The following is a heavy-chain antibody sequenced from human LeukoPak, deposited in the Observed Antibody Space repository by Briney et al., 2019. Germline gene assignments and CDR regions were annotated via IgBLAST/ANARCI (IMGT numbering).Heavy chain of an antibody. CDR1: GYPFTSYG. CDR2: ISAYNGNT. Sequence: APVKVSFKASGYPFTSYGISWVRPAPGQGLEWMGWISAYNGNTNYAQKLQGRVTMTTDTSTSTAYMELRSLRSDDTAVYYCARGVAAAGPFDYWGQGTLVTVSS. CDR3: ARGVAAAGPFDY. V-gene: IGHV1-18*01. J-gene: IGHJ4*02. D-gene: IGHD6-13*01.